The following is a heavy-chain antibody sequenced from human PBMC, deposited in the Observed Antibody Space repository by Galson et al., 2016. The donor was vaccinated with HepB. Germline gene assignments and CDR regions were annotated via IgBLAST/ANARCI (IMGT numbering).Heavy chain of an antibody. CDR2: IHYSGST. Sequence: SETLSLTCTVSTYSISSYYWSWIRQPPGKGLEWIGYIHYSGSTNYNPSLKSRATISVDTSKTQFSLKLKSVTAADTAGYYCASLAPLTQVSPTMSIYYHSMDVWGQGTTVTVSS. J-gene: IGHJ6*02. V-gene: IGHV4-59*01. CDR1: TYSISSYY. CDR3: ASLAPLTQVSPTMSIYYHSMDV. D-gene: IGHD1-14*01.